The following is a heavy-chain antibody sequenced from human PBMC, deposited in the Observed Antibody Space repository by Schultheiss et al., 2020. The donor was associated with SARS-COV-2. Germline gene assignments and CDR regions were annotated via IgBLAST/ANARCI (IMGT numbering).Heavy chain of an antibody. J-gene: IGHJ3*02. Sequence: SGPTLVKPTETLTLTCTVSGFSLSNARMGVSWIRQPPGKALEWLAHIYWNDDKRYSPSLKSRLTITKDTSKNQVVLTMTNMDPVDTATYYCAHIGDMRGAFDIWGQGTMVTVSS. CDR1: GFSLSNARMG. V-gene: IGHV2-5*01. CDR3: AHIGDMRGAFDI. D-gene: IGHD2-15*01. CDR2: IYWNDDK.